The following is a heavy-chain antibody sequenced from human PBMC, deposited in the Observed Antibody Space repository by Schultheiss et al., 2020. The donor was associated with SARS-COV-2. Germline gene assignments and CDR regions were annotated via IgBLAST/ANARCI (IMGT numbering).Heavy chain of an antibody. Sequence: SQTLSLTCAVYGGSFSGYYWSWIRQPPGKGLEWIGYIYYSGSTNYNPSLKSRVTISVDTSKNQFSLKLSSVTAADTAVYYCARVGGHPVYNWFDPWGQGTLVTVSS. CDR1: GGSFSGYY. CDR2: IYYSGST. D-gene: IGHD3-16*01. V-gene: IGHV4-59*12. J-gene: IGHJ5*02. CDR3: ARVGGHPVYNWFDP.